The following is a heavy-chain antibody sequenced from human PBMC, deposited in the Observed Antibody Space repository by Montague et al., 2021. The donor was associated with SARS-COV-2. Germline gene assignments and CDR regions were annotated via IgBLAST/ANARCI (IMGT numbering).Heavy chain of an antibody. D-gene: IGHD2-15*01. CDR1: GYSISSGYY. CDR2: IYHSGST. Sequence: SETLSLTSTVSGYSISSGYYWGWIRQPPGKGLEWIGSIYHSGSTYYNPSLKSRVTISVDTSKNQFSLKLSSVTAADTAVYYCARERRYCSGGSCYSGWFDPWGQGTLVTVSP. CDR3: ARERRYCSGGSCYSGWFDP. J-gene: IGHJ5*02. V-gene: IGHV4-38-2*02.